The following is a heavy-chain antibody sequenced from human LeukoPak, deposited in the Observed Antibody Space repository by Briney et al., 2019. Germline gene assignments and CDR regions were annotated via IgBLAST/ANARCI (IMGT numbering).Heavy chain of an antibody. J-gene: IGHJ5*02. CDR1: GGSISSSSYY. Sequence: SETLSLTCTVSGGSISSSSYYWSWIRQPPGKGLEWIGYIYYSGSTNYNPSLKSRVTISVDTSKNQFSLKLSSVTAADTAVYYCARSGDYYGSGSYLFDPWGQGTLVTVSS. D-gene: IGHD3-10*01. V-gene: IGHV4-61*01. CDR2: IYYSGST. CDR3: ARSGDYYGSGSYLFDP.